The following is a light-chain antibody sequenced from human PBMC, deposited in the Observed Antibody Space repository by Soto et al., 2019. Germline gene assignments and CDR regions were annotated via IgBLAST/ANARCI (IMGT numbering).Light chain of an antibody. J-gene: IGKJ4*01. V-gene: IGKV1-8*01. CDR2: AAS. CDR1: QGISSY. Sequence: AIRFTQSPSSLSASTGERVTITCRASQGISSYLAWYQQTPGKAPKLLIYAASTLQSGVSSRFSGSGSGTDFTLTISSLQSEDFTVYYCQQYNNWPLTFGGGTKVDIK. CDR3: QQYNNWPLT.